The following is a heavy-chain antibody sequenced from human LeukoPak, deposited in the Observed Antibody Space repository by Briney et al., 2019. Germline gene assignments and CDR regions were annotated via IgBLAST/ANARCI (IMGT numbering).Heavy chain of an antibody. CDR3: ARQTSGATDFDY. D-gene: IGHD1-26*01. Sequence: PSETLSLTCTVSGGSISSGSYYWSWIRQPAGKGLEWIGRIYTSGSTNYNPSLKSRVTISVDTSKNQFSLKLSSVTAADTAVYYCARQTSGATDFDYWGQGTLVTVSS. V-gene: IGHV4-61*02. J-gene: IGHJ4*02. CDR1: GGSISSGSYY. CDR2: IYTSGST.